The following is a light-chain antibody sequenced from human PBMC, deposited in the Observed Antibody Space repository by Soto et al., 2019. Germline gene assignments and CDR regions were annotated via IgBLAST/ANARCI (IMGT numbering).Light chain of an antibody. Sequence: DIQMTQSPSTLSASVGDSVTITCRASQSISTWLAWYQQTPGKAPKLLIYTASSLESGVPSRFSGSGSGTEFTLTVSSLQPDDFATYYCQQYHSYPFIFGGGTKVQIK. CDR3: QQYHSYPFI. V-gene: IGKV1-5*03. CDR1: QSISTW. J-gene: IGKJ4*01. CDR2: TAS.